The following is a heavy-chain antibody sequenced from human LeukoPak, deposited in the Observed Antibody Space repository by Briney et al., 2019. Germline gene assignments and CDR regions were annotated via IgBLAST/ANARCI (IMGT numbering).Heavy chain of an antibody. D-gene: IGHD4-23*01. V-gene: IGHV3-74*01. CDR2: INSDGSST. CDR3: ARVNGGPFDP. CDR1: GFTFSSYW. Sequence: GGSLRLSCAVSGFTFSSYWMHWVRQAPGEGLVWVSRINSDGSSTSYADSVKGRFTISRDNAKNTLYLQMNSLRAEDTGVYYCARVNGGPFDPWGQGTLVTVSS. J-gene: IGHJ5*02.